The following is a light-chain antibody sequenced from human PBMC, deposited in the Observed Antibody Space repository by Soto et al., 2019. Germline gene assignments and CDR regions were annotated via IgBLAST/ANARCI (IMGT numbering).Light chain of an antibody. CDR1: QSISNS. Sequence: DIQMTRSPSTLSASVGDRVTITCRASQSISNSLAWYQQKPGKAPNLLIYKASSLQSGVPSRFSGSGSGTEFTLTISSLQPDDFATYYCRQYVSYPVTFGGGTKVEMK. J-gene: IGKJ4*01. CDR2: KAS. V-gene: IGKV1-5*03. CDR3: RQYVSYPVT.